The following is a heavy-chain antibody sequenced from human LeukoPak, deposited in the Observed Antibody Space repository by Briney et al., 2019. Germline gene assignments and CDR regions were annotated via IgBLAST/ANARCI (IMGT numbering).Heavy chain of an antibody. D-gene: IGHD1-1*01. CDR1: GLTFSYHA. V-gene: IGHV3-23*01. J-gene: IGHJ4*02. CDR2: ISGSSGNT. CDR3: ANWGAGTKGLY. Sequence: GSLRLSYAASGLTFSYHAMGWVRPAAGKGRGGVSSISGSSGNTYYADSVKGRYSISRDNSKNTVFLQINRLRAEDTAIYYCANWGAGTKGLYWGQGTLVTVSS.